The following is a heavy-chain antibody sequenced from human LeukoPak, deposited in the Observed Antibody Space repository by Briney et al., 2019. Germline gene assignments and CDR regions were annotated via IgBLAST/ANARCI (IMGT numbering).Heavy chain of an antibody. J-gene: IGHJ3*02. V-gene: IGHV1-2*02. CDR2: INPNSGGT. D-gene: IGHD6-13*01. CDR3: AREMATGSSSSWPQDAFDI. CDR1: EYAFSGYY. Sequence: ASVKVSCKASEYAFSGYYMHWVRQAPGQGLEWMGWINPNSGGTNYAQKFLGRVTMTRDTSIDTAYMELSRLRSDDTAVYYCAREMATGSSSSWPQDAFDIWGQGALVTVSS.